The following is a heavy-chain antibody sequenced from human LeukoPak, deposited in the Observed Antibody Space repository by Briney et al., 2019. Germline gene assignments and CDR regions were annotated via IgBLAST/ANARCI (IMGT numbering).Heavy chain of an antibody. CDR2: ISYDGSNK. Sequence: LSLTCTVSGGSISSYYWSWIPQPPGKGLEWVAVISYDGSNKYYADSVKGRFTISRDNSKNTLYLQMNSLRAEDTAVYYCARDPASTTVTTGVLDYWGQGTLVTVSS. D-gene: IGHD4-17*01. V-gene: IGHV3-30-3*01. J-gene: IGHJ4*02. CDR1: GGSISSYY. CDR3: ARDPASTTVTTGVLDY.